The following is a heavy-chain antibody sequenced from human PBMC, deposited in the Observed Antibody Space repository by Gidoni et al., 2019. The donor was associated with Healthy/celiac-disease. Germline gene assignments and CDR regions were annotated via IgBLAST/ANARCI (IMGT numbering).Heavy chain of an antibody. V-gene: IGHV3-48*02. J-gene: IGHJ4*02. CDR2: ISSSSSTI. D-gene: IGHD3-3*01. CDR1: GFTFSSYS. CDR3: ARDSYDFWSVPHPFDY. Sequence: EVQLVESGGGLVQPGGSLRISCAASGFTFSSYSMNWVRQAPGKGLEWVSYISSSSSTIYYADSVKGRFTISRDNAKNSLYLQMNSLRDEDTAVYYCARDSYDFWSVPHPFDYWGQGTLVTVSS.